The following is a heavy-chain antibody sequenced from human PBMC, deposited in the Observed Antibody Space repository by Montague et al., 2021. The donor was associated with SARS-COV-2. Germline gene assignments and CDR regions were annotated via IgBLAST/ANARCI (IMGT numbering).Heavy chain of an antibody. V-gene: IGHV4-4*02. CDR3: ASFLGFCSGANCYSSGMDV. CDR2: IYHWGST. CDR1: GGAINSSNW. Sequence: SETLSLTCVVSGGAINSSNWWSWVRQPPGKGLEWIGEIYHWGSTNYNPPLKSRVTISIDKSTHQLSLKLSSVTAADTAVYYCASFLGFCSGANCYSSGMDVWGQGTTVTVSS. D-gene: IGHD2-15*01. J-gene: IGHJ6*02.